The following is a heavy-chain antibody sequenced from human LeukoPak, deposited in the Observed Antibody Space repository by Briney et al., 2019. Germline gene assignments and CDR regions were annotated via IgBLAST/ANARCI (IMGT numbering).Heavy chain of an antibody. CDR3: ARANRYSSTLIDY. V-gene: IGHV1-2*02. J-gene: IGHJ4*02. CDR1: GYTFTGYY. CDR2: INPNSGGT. D-gene: IGHD6-13*01. Sequence: GASVKVSCKASGYTFTGYYMHWVRQASGQGLEWMGWINPNSGGTNYAQKFQGRVTMTRDTSISTAYMELSRLGSDDTAVYYCARANRYSSTLIDYWGQGTLVTVSS.